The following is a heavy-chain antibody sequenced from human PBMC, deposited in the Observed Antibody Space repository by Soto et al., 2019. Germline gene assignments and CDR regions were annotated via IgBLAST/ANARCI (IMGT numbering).Heavy chain of an antibody. CDR2: IYYSGST. J-gene: IGHJ5*02. Sequence: SETLSLTCTVSGGSISSGGYYWSWIRQHPGKGLEWIGYIYYSGSTYYNPSLKSRVTISVDTSKNQFSLKLSSVTAADTAVYYCARDKGPPYGGNSFGWFDPWGQRTLVTVSS. CDR3: ARDKGPPYGGNSFGWFDP. CDR1: GGSISSGGYY. V-gene: IGHV4-31*03. D-gene: IGHD4-17*01.